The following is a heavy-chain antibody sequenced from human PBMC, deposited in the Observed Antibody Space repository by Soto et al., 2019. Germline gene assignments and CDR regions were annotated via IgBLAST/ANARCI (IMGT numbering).Heavy chain of an antibody. CDR3: ARQGIVGAPYGKDV. Sequence: PSETLSLTCTVSGGSISSYYWSWIRQPPGKGLEWIGYIYYSGNTNYNPSLKSRVTISVDTSKNQFSLKLSSVTAADTAVYYCARQGIVGAPYGKDVWGQGTTVTVSS. J-gene: IGHJ6*02. CDR2: IYYSGNT. D-gene: IGHD1-26*01. V-gene: IGHV4-59*08. CDR1: GGSISSYY.